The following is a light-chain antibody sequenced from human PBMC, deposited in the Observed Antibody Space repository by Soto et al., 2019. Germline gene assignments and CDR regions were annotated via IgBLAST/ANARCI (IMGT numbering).Light chain of an antibody. Sequence: QSVLTQPPSVSGAQGQTVTISCTGNSPNIGTPYGVHWYQQLPGAAPKLLISGDNNRPSGVPDRFSAAKSGTSASLAITGHQAEDEAVYFCQSYDNNLSGVLGGGTKLTVL. CDR1: SPNIGTPYG. J-gene: IGLJ3*02. CDR2: GDN. V-gene: IGLV1-40*01. CDR3: QSYDNNLSGV.